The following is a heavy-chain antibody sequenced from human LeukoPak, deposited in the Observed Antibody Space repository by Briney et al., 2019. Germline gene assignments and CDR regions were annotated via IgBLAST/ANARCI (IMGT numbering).Heavy chain of an antibody. V-gene: IGHV3-30-3*01. Sequence: GGSLRLSCAASGFTFSSYAMHWVRQAPGKGLEWVAVISYDGSNKYYADSVKGRFTISRDNSKNTLYLQMNSLRAEDMALYYCAKDYSSSGLGYFDYWGQGTLVTVSS. CDR3: AKDYSSSGLGYFDY. CDR1: GFTFSSYA. CDR2: ISYDGSNK. D-gene: IGHD6-6*01. J-gene: IGHJ4*02.